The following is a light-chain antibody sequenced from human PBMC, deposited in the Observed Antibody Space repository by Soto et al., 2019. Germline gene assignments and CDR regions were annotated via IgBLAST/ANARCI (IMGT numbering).Light chain of an antibody. CDR3: QKYNSAPLT. Sequence: DIQMTQSPSSLSASVGDRVTITCRASQGISDYLAWYQQKPGKVPRLLIYAASTLQSGVPSRFSGRGSGTDFIFTISSLQPEDVATYYCQKYNSAPLTFGGGTKVEIK. J-gene: IGKJ4*01. CDR1: QGISDY. CDR2: AAS. V-gene: IGKV1-27*01.